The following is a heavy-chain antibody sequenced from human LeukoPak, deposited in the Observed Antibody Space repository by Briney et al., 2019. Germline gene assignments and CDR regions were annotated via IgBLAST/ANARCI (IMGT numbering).Heavy chain of an antibody. Sequence: ASVKVSCKASGYTFTSYDINWVRQATGQGLEWMGWMNPNSGNTGYAQKFQGRVTMTRNTSISTAYMELSSLRSEDTAVYYCATRIMITFGGVIVGPLDDYWGQGTLVTVSS. CDR1: GYTFTSYD. D-gene: IGHD3-16*02. CDR3: ATRIMITFGGVIVGPLDDY. CDR2: MNPNSGNT. V-gene: IGHV1-8*01. J-gene: IGHJ4*02.